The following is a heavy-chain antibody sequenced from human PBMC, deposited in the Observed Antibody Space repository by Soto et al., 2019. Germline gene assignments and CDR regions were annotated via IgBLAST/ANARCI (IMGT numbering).Heavy chain of an antibody. Sequence: QVQLVESGGGVVQPGRSLRLSCAASGFTFSSYGMHWVRQAPGKGLEWVAVISYDGSNKYYADSVKGRFTISRDNSKNTLYLQMNSLRDEDTAVYYCAKRGPLQVVVVIPPPYYYYGMDVWGQGTTVTVSS. CDR2: ISYDGSNK. CDR1: GFTFSSYG. D-gene: IGHD3-22*01. J-gene: IGHJ6*02. V-gene: IGHV3-30*18. CDR3: AKRGPLQVVVVIPPPYYYYGMDV.